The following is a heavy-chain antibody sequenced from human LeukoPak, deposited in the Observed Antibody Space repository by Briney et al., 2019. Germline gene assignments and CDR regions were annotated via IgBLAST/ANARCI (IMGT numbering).Heavy chain of an antibody. CDR3: VNYAVTNGGYSYRFDH. Sequence: SETLTLTCTVSVGLKKIYYGLGIRQPPGKGLEWIAFVYYSGITNYNPSLKSRASIPVDTSKNPCYLTLSLVTADDTADDSSVNYAVTNGGYSYRFDHWGLGTLVTVSS. J-gene: IGHJ4*02. V-gene: IGHV4-59*08. CDR1: VGLKKIYY. CDR2: VYYSGIT. D-gene: IGHD2-21*01.